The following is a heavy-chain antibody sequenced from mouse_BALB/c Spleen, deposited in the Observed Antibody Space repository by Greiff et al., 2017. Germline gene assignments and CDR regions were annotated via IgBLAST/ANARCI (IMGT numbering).Heavy chain of an antibody. V-gene: IGHV14-1*02. CDR3: ARRDGNYGWFAY. J-gene: IGHJ3*01. CDR2: IDPENGNT. D-gene: IGHD2-1*01. CDR1: GFNIKDYY. Sequence: EVQLQQSGAELVRPGALVKLSCKASGFNIKDYYMHWVKQRPEQGLEWIGWIDPENGNTIYDPKFQGKASITADTSSNTAYLQLSSLTSEDTAVYYCARRDGNYGWFAYWGQGTLVTVSA.